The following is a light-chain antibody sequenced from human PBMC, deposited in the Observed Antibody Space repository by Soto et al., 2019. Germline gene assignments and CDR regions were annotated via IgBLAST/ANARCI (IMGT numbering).Light chain of an antibody. V-gene: IGKV3-15*01. CDR2: DAV. J-gene: IGKJ2*01. CDR1: QSVGGD. Sequence: EIVMTQSPVTLYVSPGQRATLSCRASQSVGGDLAWYQQIPGQAPRLLIYDAVTRATGAADRFSGGGSGTDVTLTVDGLQSEDLALYYGQQYNAWPRTFGQGTKLEI. CDR3: QQYNAWPRT.